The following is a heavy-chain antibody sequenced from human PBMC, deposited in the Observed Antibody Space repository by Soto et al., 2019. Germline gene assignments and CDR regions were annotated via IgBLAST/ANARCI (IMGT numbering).Heavy chain of an antibody. V-gene: IGHV1-18*01. J-gene: IGHJ6*02. CDR2: ISTDNGNT. D-gene: IGHD2-21*01. CDR3: ARDVPDTSLFFYYYGMDV. Sequence: QVHLVQSGAEVRKPGASVKVSCKASGYSFTSYGISWVRQAPGQGLEWMGWISTDNGNTNCAHNLQGRVSMTIDPSTSTAYMELWSLGSDDTAVYYCARDVPDTSLFFYYYGMDVWGQGTTVTVSS. CDR1: GYSFTSYG.